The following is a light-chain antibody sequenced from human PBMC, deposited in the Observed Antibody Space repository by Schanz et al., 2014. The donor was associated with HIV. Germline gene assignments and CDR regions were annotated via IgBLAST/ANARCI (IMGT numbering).Light chain of an antibody. Sequence: IQLTQSPSSLSAFVGDRVTITCRASQGISSYLAWYQQKPGKPPKVLIYAASTLQSGVPSRFSGSGSGTDFTLTISSLQPEDIATYFCQQYENLPLTFGQGTKVEIK. CDR2: AAS. J-gene: IGKJ1*01. V-gene: IGKV1-9*01. CDR3: QQYENLPLT. CDR1: QGISSY.